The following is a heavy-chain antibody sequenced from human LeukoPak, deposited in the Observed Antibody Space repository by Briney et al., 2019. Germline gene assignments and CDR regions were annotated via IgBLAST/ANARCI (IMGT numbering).Heavy chain of an antibody. D-gene: IGHD4-17*01. J-gene: IGHJ4*02. CDR1: GFTFSSYS. V-gene: IGHV3-48*01. CDR3: ARDSPSTVTTHPDY. CDR2: ISSSSSTI. Sequence: PGGSLRLSCAASGFTFSSYSMNWVRQAPGTGLEWVSYISSSSSTIYYADSVKGRFTISRDNAKNSLYLQMNSLRAEDTAVYYCARDSPSTVTTHPDYWGQGTLVTVSS.